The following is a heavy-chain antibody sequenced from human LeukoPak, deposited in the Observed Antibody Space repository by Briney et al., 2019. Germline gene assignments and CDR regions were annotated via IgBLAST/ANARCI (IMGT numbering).Heavy chain of an antibody. Sequence: GASVKVSCKASGYTFTGYYMHWVRQAPGQGLEWMGRINPNSGGTNYAQKFQGRVTMTRDTSISTAYMELSRLRSDDTAVYYCASATYYYDSSGYFSGSFPPGFDIWGQGTMVTVSS. CDR2: INPNSGGT. J-gene: IGHJ3*02. D-gene: IGHD3-22*01. CDR1: GYTFTGYY. CDR3: ASATYYYDSSGYFSGSFPPGFDI. V-gene: IGHV1-2*06.